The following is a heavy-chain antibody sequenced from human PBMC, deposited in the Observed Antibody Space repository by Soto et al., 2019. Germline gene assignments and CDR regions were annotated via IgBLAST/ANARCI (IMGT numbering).Heavy chain of an antibody. CDR1: GFTLSAYA. Sequence: EVQLAESGGGLAQPGGSLRLSCAASGFTLSAYAMDWVRQAPGKGLEYVSGTSSNGVGTYSANSVQGRFTISRHNSKITVYLQMGSLRPEDMAVYYCARRARPDFYYMDVWGKGTTVTVSS. CDR3: ARRARPDFYYMDV. D-gene: IGHD6-6*01. J-gene: IGHJ6*03. CDR2: TSSNGVGT. V-gene: IGHV3-64*01.